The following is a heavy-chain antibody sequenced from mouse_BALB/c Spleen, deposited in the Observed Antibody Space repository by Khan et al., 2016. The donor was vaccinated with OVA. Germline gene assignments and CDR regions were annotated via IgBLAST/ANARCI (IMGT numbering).Heavy chain of an antibody. V-gene: IGHV3-5*02. CDR3: ARDYGSLYWFFDV. CDR1: GISITSGNYR. Sequence: EVKLLESGPGLVKPSQTVSLTCTVTGISITSGNYRWSWIRQFPGNKLEWIGNIYYSGTVTYNPSLTSRTTITRATSKNQFFLAMNSSTADDSATYSCARDYGSLYWFFDVWGAGTTVTVSS. J-gene: IGHJ1*01. D-gene: IGHD1-1*01. CDR2: IYYSGTV.